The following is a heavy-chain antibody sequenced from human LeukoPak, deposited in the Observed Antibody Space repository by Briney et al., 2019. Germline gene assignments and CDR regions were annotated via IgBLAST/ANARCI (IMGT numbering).Heavy chain of an antibody. V-gene: IGHV1-69*13. CDR3: ARGKYYDFWSGYPFDY. Sequence: ASVKVSCKASGGTFSSYAISWVRQAPGQGLEWMGGIIPIFGTANYAQKFQGRVTITADESTSTAYMELSSLRSEDTAVYYCARGKYYDFWSGYPFDYWGQGTLVTVSS. CDR2: IIPIFGTA. J-gene: IGHJ4*02. CDR1: GGTFSSYA. D-gene: IGHD3-3*01.